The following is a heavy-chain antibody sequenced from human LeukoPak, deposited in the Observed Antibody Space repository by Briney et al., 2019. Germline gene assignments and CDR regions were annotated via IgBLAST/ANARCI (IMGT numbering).Heavy chain of an antibody. Sequence: GESLKISCKGSGYSFTNYWIGWVRQMPGKGLEWMGIIYPGDSNTRYSPSFQGQVTISADKSITTAYLQWSTLKASDTAMFYCARGPYCSSINCYSPYYYYMDVWGRGTTVTVS. CDR2: IYPGDSNT. CDR3: ARGPYCSSINCYSPYYYYMDV. D-gene: IGHD2-2*01. V-gene: IGHV5-51*01. J-gene: IGHJ6*03. CDR1: GYSFTNYW.